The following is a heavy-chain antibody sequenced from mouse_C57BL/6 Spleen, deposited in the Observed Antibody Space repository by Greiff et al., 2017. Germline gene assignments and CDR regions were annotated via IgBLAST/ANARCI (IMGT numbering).Heavy chain of an antibody. V-gene: IGHV1-18*01. J-gene: IGHJ2*01. CDR3: ARESNYYGSTLYFDY. Sequence: EVQLQQSGPELVKPGASVKIPCKASGYTFTDYNMDWVKQSHGKSLEWIGDINPNNGGTIYNQKFKGKATLTVDKSSSTAYMELRSLTSEDTAVYYCARESNYYGSTLYFDYWGQGTTLTVSS. D-gene: IGHD1-1*01. CDR1: GYTFTDYN. CDR2: INPNNGGT.